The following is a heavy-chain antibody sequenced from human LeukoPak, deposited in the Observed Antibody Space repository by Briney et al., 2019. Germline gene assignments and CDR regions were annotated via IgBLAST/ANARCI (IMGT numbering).Heavy chain of an antibody. CDR1: GFTFSSYE. CDR2: ISSSGSTI. CDR3: ARYSATRGSNFDY. V-gene: IGHV3-48*03. Sequence: GGSLRLSCAASGFTFSSYEMNWVRQAPGKGLEWVSYISSSGSTIYYADSVKGRFTISRDNAKNSLYLQMNSLRAEDTAVYYCARYSATRGSNFDYWGQGTVVTVSS. J-gene: IGHJ4*02. D-gene: IGHD2-15*01.